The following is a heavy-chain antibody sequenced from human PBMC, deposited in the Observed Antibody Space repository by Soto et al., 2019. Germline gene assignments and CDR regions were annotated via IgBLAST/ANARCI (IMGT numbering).Heavy chain of an antibody. CDR1: GFTFSTYW. D-gene: IGHD2-15*01. V-gene: IGHV3-74*01. Sequence: EVQLVESGGGLVQPGGSLRLSCAASGFTFSTYWVHWFRQIPGKGLVWVSHINGDGSSTSYADSVRGRFSISRDNGKNAVDLPMISLRADDTAVYYCARGTGGFYPWGQGTPVTVPS. CDR3: ARGTGGFYP. J-gene: IGHJ5*02. CDR2: INGDGSST.